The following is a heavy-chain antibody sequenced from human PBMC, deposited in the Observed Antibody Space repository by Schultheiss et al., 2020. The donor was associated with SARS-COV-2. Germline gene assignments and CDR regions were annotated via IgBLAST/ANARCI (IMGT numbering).Heavy chain of an antibody. J-gene: IGHJ4*02. Sequence: GGSLRLSCAASGFTFSSYSMNWVRQALGKGLEWVSSISSSSSYIYYADSVKGRFTISRDNAKNSLYLQMNSLRAEDTAVYYCARGLLGATFDYWGQGTLVTVSS. CDR3: ARGLLGATFDY. D-gene: IGHD1-26*01. CDR1: GFTFSSYS. CDR2: ISSSSSYI. V-gene: IGHV3-21*01.